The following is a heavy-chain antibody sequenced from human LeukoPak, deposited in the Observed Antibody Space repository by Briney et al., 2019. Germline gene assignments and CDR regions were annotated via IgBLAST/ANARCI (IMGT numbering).Heavy chain of an antibody. J-gene: IGHJ6*03. CDR3: ARDYYYYMDV. CDR1: GFTFDDYA. Sequence: GRSLRLSCAASGFTFDDYAMHWVRQAPGKGLVWVSRINSDGSSTSYADSVKGRFTISRDNAKNTLYLKMNSLRAEDTAVYYCARDYYYYMDVWGKGTTVTVSS. V-gene: IGHV3-74*01. CDR2: INSDGSST.